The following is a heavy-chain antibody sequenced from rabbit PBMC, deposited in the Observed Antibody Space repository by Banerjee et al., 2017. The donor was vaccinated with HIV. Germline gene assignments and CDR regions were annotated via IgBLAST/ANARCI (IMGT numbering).Heavy chain of an antibody. CDR2: INTGSGST. V-gene: IGHV1S45*01. Sequence: QEQLEESGGGLVKPEGSLTLTCKASGFSFSNNYAMCWVRQAPGKGLEWIGYINTGSGSTDYANWAKGRFTISKTATTVTLQMTSLTAADTATYFCARHSRYGGINYWGLWGPGTLVTVS. D-gene: IGHD8-1*01. CDR3: ARHSRYGGINYWGL. CDR1: GFSFSNNYA. J-gene: IGHJ4*01.